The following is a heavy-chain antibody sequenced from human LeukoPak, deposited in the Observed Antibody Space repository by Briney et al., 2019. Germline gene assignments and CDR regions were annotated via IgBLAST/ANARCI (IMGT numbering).Heavy chain of an antibody. Sequence: GGSLRLSCAASGFTFSSYAVSWVRQAPGKGLEWVSAISGSGGSTYYADSVKGRFTISRDNSRNTLNLKLNSLRAEDTAVYYCGRALGGGSNLPFDYGGQGPLVTVSS. V-gene: IGHV3-23*01. CDR2: ISGSGGST. J-gene: IGHJ4*02. CDR3: GRALGGGSNLPFDY. CDR1: GFTFSSYA. D-gene: IGHD1-26*01.